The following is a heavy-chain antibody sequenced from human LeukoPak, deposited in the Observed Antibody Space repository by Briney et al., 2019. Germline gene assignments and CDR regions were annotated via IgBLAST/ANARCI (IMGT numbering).Heavy chain of an antibody. Sequence: PGRSLRLSCAASGFTFSSYGMHWVRQAPGKGLEWVAVISYDGSNKYYADSVKGRFTISRDNSKNTLYLQMNSLRAEDTAVYYCAKVPPGYSSGREDYWGPGTLVTVSS. CDR3: AKVPPGYSSGREDY. CDR2: ISYDGSNK. CDR1: GFTFSSYG. J-gene: IGHJ4*02. D-gene: IGHD6-19*01. V-gene: IGHV3-30*18.